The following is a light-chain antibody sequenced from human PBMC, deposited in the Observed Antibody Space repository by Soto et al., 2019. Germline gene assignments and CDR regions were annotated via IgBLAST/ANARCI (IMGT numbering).Light chain of an antibody. Sequence: QSVLTQPPSASETPGQRVTISCSGGSSNIGRHSVFWYQHLPGTAPKLLIYRNDQRPSGVPDRFSGSKSGTSASLAISGLRSEDEADYYSAAWDYSLSGRVFGTRTKVTDL. CDR3: AAWDYSLSGRV. J-gene: IGLJ1*01. CDR1: SSNIGRHS. V-gene: IGLV1-47*01. CDR2: RND.